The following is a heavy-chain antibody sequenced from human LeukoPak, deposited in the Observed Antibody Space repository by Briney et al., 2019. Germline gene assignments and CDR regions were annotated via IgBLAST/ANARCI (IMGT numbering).Heavy chain of an antibody. J-gene: IGHJ3*02. V-gene: IGHV4-31*03. CDR2: IYYSGST. CDR3: ERDSNQDFI. CDR1: GGSISSGGYY. D-gene: IGHD2-15*01. Sequence: SETLSLTCTVSGGSISSGGYYWSWIRQHPGKGLEGIGYIYYSGSTYYNPSLKSRITISVYTSKNQFSLNLSSVTAADPAVYSCERDSNQDFIWGQGTMVTVSS.